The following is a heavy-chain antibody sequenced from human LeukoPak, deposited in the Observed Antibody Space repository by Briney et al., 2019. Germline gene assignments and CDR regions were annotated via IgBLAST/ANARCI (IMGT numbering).Heavy chain of an antibody. CDR2: ISSSGSTI. J-gene: IGHJ4*02. CDR3: AKKDGYTSSWSSDS. V-gene: IGHV3-11*01. CDR1: GFTFSDYY. Sequence: GGSLRLSCAASGFTFSDYYMSWIRQAPGKGLEWVSYISSSGSTIYYADSAKGRFTISRDNAKNSLYLQMSSLRVEDTAVYYCAKKDGYTSSWSSDSWGQGTLVTVSS. D-gene: IGHD6-13*01.